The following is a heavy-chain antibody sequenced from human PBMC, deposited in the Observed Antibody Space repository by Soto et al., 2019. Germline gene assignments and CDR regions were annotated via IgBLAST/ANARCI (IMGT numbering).Heavy chain of an antibody. CDR2: ISGGGMNR. CDR1: GFAFDNYA. V-gene: IGHV3-23*01. D-gene: IGHD3-3*01. J-gene: IGHJ5*02. CDR3: AKDLRGSTVFGVFDP. Sequence: PGGSLRLSCAASGFAFDNYAMSWVRQAPGEGLEWVSSISGGGMNRYYADSVKGRFTISRDNSKNTLYLQMNNLRAEDTAVYSCAKDLRGSTVFGVFDPWGQGTLVTVSS.